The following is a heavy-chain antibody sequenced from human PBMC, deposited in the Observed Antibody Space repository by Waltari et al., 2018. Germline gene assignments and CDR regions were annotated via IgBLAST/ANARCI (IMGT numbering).Heavy chain of an antibody. CDR1: GFTFSNHW. CDR2: VDNTGSTQ. J-gene: IGHJ2*01. Sequence: VQSGGALARRGGSLLLSCAASGFTFSNHWMHWVRQAPGKGLEWVSRVDNTGSTQDYADSVKGRFTMSRNNAANEVYLHMNSLRDEDTAVYFCVRDYWYFDLWGRGTLVSVSS. V-gene: IGHV3-74*01. CDR3: VRDYWYFDL.